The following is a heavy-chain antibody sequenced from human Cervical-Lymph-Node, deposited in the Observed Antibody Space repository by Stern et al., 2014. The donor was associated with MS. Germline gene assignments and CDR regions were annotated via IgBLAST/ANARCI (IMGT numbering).Heavy chain of an antibody. J-gene: IGHJ4*02. Sequence: EVQLVESGGGLVQPGRSLRLSCAASGFSFDDYAMHWVRQAPGKGLEWVSGISWNSGNIDYADSVKGRFTISRDSAKNSLYLQMNSLTTEDTALYYCAKDMARLLYLGGLDSWGQGTLVTVSS. CDR2: ISWNSGNI. CDR1: GFSFDDYA. D-gene: IGHD2-2*02. V-gene: IGHV3-9*01. CDR3: AKDMARLLYLGGLDS.